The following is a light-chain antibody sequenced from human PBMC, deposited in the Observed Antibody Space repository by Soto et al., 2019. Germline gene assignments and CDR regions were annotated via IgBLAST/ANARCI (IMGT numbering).Light chain of an antibody. J-gene: IGKJ5*01. CDR1: QGIDSS. V-gene: IGKV1-9*01. Sequence: ILLTQSPSSLSASVADRVTITCRASQGIDSSFAWYQQKPGKAPKLLIYAASSLQSGVPSRFSGSGSGTDFTLTISSLQPEDFATYYCQQLHDYPITFGQGTRLEIK. CDR3: QQLHDYPIT. CDR2: AAS.